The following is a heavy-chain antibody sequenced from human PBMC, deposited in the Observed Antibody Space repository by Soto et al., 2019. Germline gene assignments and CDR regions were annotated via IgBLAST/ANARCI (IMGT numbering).Heavy chain of an antibody. D-gene: IGHD5-12*01. Sequence: GASVKVSCKASGFTFTSSAVQWVRQARGQRLEWIGWIVVGSGNTNYAQKFQERVTITRDMSTSTAYMELSSLRSEDTAVYYCAADGSDPYYYYGMDVWGQGTTVTVSS. CDR1: GFTFTSSA. J-gene: IGHJ6*02. V-gene: IGHV1-58*01. CDR2: IVVGSGNT. CDR3: AADGSDPYYYYGMDV.